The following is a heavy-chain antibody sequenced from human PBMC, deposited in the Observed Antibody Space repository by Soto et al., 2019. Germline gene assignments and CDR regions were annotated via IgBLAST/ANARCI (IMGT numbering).Heavy chain of an antibody. V-gene: IGHV3-30-3*01. Sequence: QVQLGESGGGVVQPGRSLRLSCAASGFIFSDYTMHWARQAPGKGLEWVAVISYDGSNKYYADSVKGRFTISRDNSENTLYLQMNSLRAEDTAVYHCARDHGDYIDYWGQGSLVTVSS. D-gene: IGHD4-17*01. CDR1: GFIFSDYT. CDR3: ARDHGDYIDY. CDR2: ISYDGSNK. J-gene: IGHJ4*02.